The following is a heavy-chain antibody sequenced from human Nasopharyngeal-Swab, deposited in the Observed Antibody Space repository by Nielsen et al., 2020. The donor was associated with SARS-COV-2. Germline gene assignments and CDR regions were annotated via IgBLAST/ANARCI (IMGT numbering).Heavy chain of an antibody. CDR3: ARAWASSGFDS. J-gene: IGHJ4*02. Sequence: SQTLSLTCAISEDTVSSSTATWSWIRQSPSRGLEWLGRTYYRSQWFRDYAVSVKSRITVNPDTSKNQFSLQLNSVTPEDTAVYYCARAWASSGFDSWGQGTLVTVSS. CDR2: TYYRSQWFR. CDR1: EDTVSSSTAT. D-gene: IGHD7-27*01. V-gene: IGHV6-1*01.